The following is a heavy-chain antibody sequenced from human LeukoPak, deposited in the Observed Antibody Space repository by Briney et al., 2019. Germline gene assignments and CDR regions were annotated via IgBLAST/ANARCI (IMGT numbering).Heavy chain of an antibody. CDR3: AREPAAAFVSVKYFDY. Sequence: GASVKVSCKASGYTFTSYGISWVRQAPGQGLEWMGWISAYNGNTNYAQKLQGRVTMTTDTSTSTAYMELRSLRSDDTAVYYCAREPAAAFVSVKYFDYWGQGTLVTVSS. D-gene: IGHD6-13*01. V-gene: IGHV1-18*01. J-gene: IGHJ4*02. CDR2: ISAYNGNT. CDR1: GYTFTSYG.